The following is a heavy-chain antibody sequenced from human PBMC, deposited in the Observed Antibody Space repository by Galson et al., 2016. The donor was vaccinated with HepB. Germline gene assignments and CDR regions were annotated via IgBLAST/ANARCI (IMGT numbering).Heavy chain of an antibody. CDR1: GGSISSSSYY. Sequence: ETLSLTCTVSGGSISSSSYYWGWIRQPPGKGLEWIGSIYYTGSTYYNPSLKSRVTISLDPSRNQFSLKLSSVTAADTAVYYCTSPAAVRGAYYQFDHWGLGTLVTVSS. CDR3: TSPAAVRGAYYQFDH. J-gene: IGHJ4*02. CDR2: IYYTGST. D-gene: IGHD1-26*01. V-gene: IGHV4-39*01.